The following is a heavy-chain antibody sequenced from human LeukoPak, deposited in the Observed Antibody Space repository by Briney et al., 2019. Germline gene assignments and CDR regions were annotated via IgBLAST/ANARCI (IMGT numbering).Heavy chain of an antibody. Sequence: SETLSLTCTVSGVSISSSSYYWGWIRQPPGKWLEWMECIYYGGSTYYNPSLKSRVTISVGTSKNQSSLKLISVPPAGTAVNFCAGTWIQGDYWGQGTLVTVSS. CDR1: GVSISSSSYY. CDR2: IYYGGST. J-gene: IGHJ4*02. D-gene: IGHD5-18*01. V-gene: IGHV4-39*01. CDR3: AGTWIQGDY.